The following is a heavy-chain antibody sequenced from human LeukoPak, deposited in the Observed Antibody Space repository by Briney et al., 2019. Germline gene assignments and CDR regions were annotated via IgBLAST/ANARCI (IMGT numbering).Heavy chain of an antibody. CDR3: ATTLQSYGHNYFDP. Sequence: PGESLKISSKGSGYDFATYWIGWVRQMPGKGLEWVGIIYPADSDTRYSPSFQGHVTISADYSISTAYLQWSSLKASDTAIYYCATTLQSYGHNYFDPWGQGTLVTVSS. CDR1: GYDFATYW. CDR2: IYPADSDT. J-gene: IGHJ5*02. V-gene: IGHV5-51*01. D-gene: IGHD3-16*01.